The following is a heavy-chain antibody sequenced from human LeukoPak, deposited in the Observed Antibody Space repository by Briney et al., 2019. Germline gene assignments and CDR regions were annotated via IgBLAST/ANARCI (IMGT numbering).Heavy chain of an antibody. J-gene: IGHJ6*03. D-gene: IGHD3-3*01. CDR2: IYHSGST. CDR1: GGSISSSNW. Sequence: SETLSLTCAVSGGSISSSNWWSWVRQPPGKGLEWIGEIYHSGSTNYNPSLKSRVTISVDKSKNQFSLKLSSVTAADTAVYYCASDNYDFWRGGSDYYYYMDVWGKGTTVTVSS. CDR3: ASDNYDFWRGGSDYYYYMDV. V-gene: IGHV4-4*02.